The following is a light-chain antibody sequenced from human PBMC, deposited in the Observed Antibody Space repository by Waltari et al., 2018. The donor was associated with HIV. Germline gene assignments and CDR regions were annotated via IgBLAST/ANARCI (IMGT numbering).Light chain of an antibody. Sequence: DIQLTQSPSFLSASVGDRVTITCRASQGISSYLAWYQQKPGRAPKLLIYAASSLPSGVPSRFSGSGSGTDFTLTISSLQPEDSATYFCQQCFTSSFTFGPGTKVDIK. CDR1: QGISSY. CDR3: QQCFTSSFT. CDR2: AAS. J-gene: IGKJ3*01. V-gene: IGKV1-9*01.